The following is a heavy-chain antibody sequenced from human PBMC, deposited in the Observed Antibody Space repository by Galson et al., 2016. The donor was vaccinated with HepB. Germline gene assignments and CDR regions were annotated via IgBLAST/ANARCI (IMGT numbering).Heavy chain of an antibody. J-gene: IGHJ3*02. CDR3: AREAIAAAGTHDAFDI. Sequence: SLRLSCAASGFTFSSYGMHWVRQAPGKGLEWVAVMWADGVKKYCADSVKGRFTISRDNSKNTLYVQMHSLRAEDTAVYYCAREAIAAAGTHDAFDIWGQGTMVTVCS. V-gene: IGHV3-33*01. CDR2: MWADGVKK. CDR1: GFTFSSYG. D-gene: IGHD6-13*01.